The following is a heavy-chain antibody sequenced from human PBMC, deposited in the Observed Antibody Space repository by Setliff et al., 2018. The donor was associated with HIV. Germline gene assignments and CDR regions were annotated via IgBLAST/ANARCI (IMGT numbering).Heavy chain of an antibody. CDR3: ARGAYCGSDCFYYFDY. Sequence: SETLSLTCGVSGYSMSSGYYWGWIRQPAGKGLEWIGHIYASGSTYYNPSLRSRVTISVDTSKNQFPLKLSSVTAADTAIYYCARGAYCGSDCFYYFDYWGRGTLVTVSS. V-gene: IGHV4-38-2*01. CDR2: IYASGST. D-gene: IGHD2-21*02. CDR1: GYSMSSGYY. J-gene: IGHJ4*02.